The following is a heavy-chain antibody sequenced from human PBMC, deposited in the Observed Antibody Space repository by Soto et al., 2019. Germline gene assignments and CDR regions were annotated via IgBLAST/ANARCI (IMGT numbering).Heavy chain of an antibody. V-gene: IGHV1-69*01. Sequence: QVQLVQSGAEVKKPGSSVKVSCKASGGTFSSYAISWVRQAPGQGLEWMGGIIPIFGTANYAQKFQGRVTITAEESTITAYLERSSLRTEVTAVYYCAREPEEMATIPYYYYGMDGWGQGTTVTVSS. CDR3: AREPEEMATIPYYYYGMDG. CDR1: GGTFSSYA. D-gene: IGHD5-12*01. J-gene: IGHJ6*02. CDR2: IIPIFGTA.